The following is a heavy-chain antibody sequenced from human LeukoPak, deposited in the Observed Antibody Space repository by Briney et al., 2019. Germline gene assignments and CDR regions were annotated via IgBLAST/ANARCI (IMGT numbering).Heavy chain of an antibody. J-gene: IGHJ4*02. CDR1: GFTFSSYA. CDR3: ARDGNGDYYFDY. D-gene: IGHD4-17*01. V-gene: IGHV3-30-3*01. Sequence: GGSLRLSCAASGFTFSSYAMHWVRQAPGKGLEWVAVISYDGSNKYYADSVKGRFTISRDNSKNTLYLQMNSLRAEDTAVYYCARDGNGDYYFDYWGQGTLVTVSS. CDR2: ISYDGSNK.